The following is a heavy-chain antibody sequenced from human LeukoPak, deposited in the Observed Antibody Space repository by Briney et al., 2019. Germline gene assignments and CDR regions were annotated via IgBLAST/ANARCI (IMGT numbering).Heavy chain of an antibody. CDR2: IRYDGSNK. D-gene: IGHD5-12*01. Sequence: GGSLRLSCAASGFTFSSYGMHWVRQAPGKGLEWVAFIRYDGSNKYYADSVKGRFTISRDNSKNTLYLQMNSLRAEDTAVYYCAKDRSGYDWAYYFDYWGQGTLVTVSS. CDR1: GFTFSSYG. J-gene: IGHJ4*02. CDR3: AKDRSGYDWAYYFDY. V-gene: IGHV3-30*02.